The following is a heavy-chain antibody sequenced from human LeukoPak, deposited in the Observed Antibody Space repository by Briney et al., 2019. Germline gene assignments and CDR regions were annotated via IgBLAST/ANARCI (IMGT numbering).Heavy chain of an antibody. V-gene: IGHV3-7*03. Sequence: PGGSLRLSCAASGFTFSTYWMTWVRQAPGKGLECVANRKQDGSEKYYVDSVEGRFTISRDNAKNSLYLQMNSLRAEDTAVYYCARDGYYGSGGYYYYYMDVWGKGTTVTVSS. CDR2: RKQDGSEK. J-gene: IGHJ6*03. CDR1: GFTFSTYW. D-gene: IGHD3-10*01. CDR3: ARDGYYGSGGYYYYYMDV.